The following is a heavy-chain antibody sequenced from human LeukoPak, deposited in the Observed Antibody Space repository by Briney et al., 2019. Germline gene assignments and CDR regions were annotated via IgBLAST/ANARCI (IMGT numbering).Heavy chain of an antibody. CDR3: ARESGNGGWYFDY. V-gene: IGHV3-33*01. CDR1: GFTFSSYG. D-gene: IGHD2-15*01. Sequence: GGSLRLSCAASGFTFSSYGMHWVRQAPGKGLEWVAVIWYDGSNKYYADSVKGRFTISRDNAKNTLYLQMNSLRAEDTAVYYCARESGNGGWYFDYWGQGTLVTVSS. J-gene: IGHJ4*02. CDR2: IWYDGSNK.